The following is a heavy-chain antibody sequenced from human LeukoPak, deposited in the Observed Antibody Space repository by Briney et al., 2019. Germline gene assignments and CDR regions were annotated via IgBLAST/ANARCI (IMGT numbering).Heavy chain of an antibody. CDR2: IKRDGSEK. Sequence: PGGSLRLSCAASGFTFSTSWMTWVRQAPGKGLEWLANIKRDGSEKSYMDSVKGRFATSRDNAKNSLYLQMNTLRAEDTAVYYCARDTSPYYDSSGHYVDAFDIWGQGTMVTVSS. J-gene: IGHJ3*02. CDR1: GFTFSTSW. CDR3: ARDTSPYYDSSGHYVDAFDI. D-gene: IGHD3-22*01. V-gene: IGHV3-7*01.